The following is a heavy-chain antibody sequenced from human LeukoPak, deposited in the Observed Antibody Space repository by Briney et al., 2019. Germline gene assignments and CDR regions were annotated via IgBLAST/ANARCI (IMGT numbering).Heavy chain of an antibody. Sequence: SETLSLTCTVSGASITSGDYCWGWIRQPPGKGLEWIESIYHSGRTYYNPSLKSRVTISVDRSKNQFSLKLNSVTAADTAVYYCARTKDTTMVPDYWGQGTLVTVSS. D-gene: IGHD5-18*01. CDR1: GASITSGDYC. J-gene: IGHJ4*02. V-gene: IGHV4-30-2*01. CDR3: ARTKDTTMVPDY. CDR2: IYHSGRT.